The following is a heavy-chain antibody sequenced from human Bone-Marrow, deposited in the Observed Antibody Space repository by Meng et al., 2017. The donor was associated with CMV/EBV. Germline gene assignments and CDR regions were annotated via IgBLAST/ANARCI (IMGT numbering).Heavy chain of an antibody. CDR3: ARGVRALAARPGHFDY. CDR2: SIPILGIA. Sequence: SVKVSCKASGGTFSSYTISWVRQAPGQGLEWMGRSIPILGIANYAQKFQGRVTITADKSTSTAHMELSSLRSEDTAVYYCARGVRALAARPGHFDYWGQGTLVTVSS. J-gene: IGHJ4*02. CDR1: GGTFSSYT. D-gene: IGHD6-6*01. V-gene: IGHV1-69*02.